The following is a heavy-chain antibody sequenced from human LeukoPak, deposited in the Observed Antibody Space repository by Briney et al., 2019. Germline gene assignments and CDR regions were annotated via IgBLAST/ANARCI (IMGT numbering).Heavy chain of an antibody. J-gene: IGHJ4*02. D-gene: IGHD5-12*01. V-gene: IGHV3-7*01. CDR3: ARGGGYAWDY. CDR2: IKQDGSEK. Sequence: GGPLRLSCATSGFTFTTCWMNWVRQAPGKGLEWVANIKQDGSEKYYVDSVKGRFTISRDNARNSLYLQMNSLRADDTAVYYCARGGGYAWDYWGQGTLVTVSS. CDR1: GFTFTTCW.